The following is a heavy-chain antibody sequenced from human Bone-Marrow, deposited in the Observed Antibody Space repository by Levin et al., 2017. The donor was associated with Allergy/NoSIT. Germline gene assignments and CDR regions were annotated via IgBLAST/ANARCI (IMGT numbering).Heavy chain of an antibody. CDR2: ISHNGVSI. Sequence: GGSLRLSCGASGFRFADYAMHWVRQSPGKGLEWVAGISHNGVSIGYADSMKGRCTISRDNAKNSLSLEMTSLRHEDTALYYCVKDSGSGYYRFYGMDVWGQGTTVTVAS. V-gene: IGHV3-9*01. CDR1: GFRFADYA. D-gene: IGHD2/OR15-2a*01. J-gene: IGHJ6*02. CDR3: VKDSGSGYYRFYGMDV.